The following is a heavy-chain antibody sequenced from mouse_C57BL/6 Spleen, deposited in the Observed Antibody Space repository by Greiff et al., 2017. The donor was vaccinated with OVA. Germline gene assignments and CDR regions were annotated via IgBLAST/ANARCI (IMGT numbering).Heavy chain of an antibody. J-gene: IGHJ3*01. CDR3: TVYDGYFFAY. Sequence: EVQLVESGGGLVQPGGSMKLSCVASGFTFSNYWMNWVRQSPEKGLEWVAQIRLKSDNYATHYAESVKGRFTISRDDSKSSVYLQMNNLRAEDTGIYYCTVYDGYFFAYWGQGTLVTVSA. V-gene: IGHV6-3*01. CDR2: IRLKSDNYAT. D-gene: IGHD2-3*01. CDR1: GFTFSNYW.